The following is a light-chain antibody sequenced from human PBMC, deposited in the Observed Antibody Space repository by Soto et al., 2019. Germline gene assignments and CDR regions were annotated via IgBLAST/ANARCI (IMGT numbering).Light chain of an antibody. CDR2: EVN. CDR3: SSYTSSSTLEV. J-gene: IGLJ1*01. CDR1: SSDVGGYDY. Sequence: QSALTQPPSASGSPGQSVTISCTGTSSDVGGYDYVSWYQQHPGKAPKLIIFEVNKWPSGVPDRFSGSKSGNTASLTVSGLQAEDEADYYCSSYTSSSTLEVFGTGTKVTVL. V-gene: IGLV2-8*01.